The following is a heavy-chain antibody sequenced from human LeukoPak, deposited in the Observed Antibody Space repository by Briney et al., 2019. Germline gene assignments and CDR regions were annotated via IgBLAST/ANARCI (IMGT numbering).Heavy chain of an antibody. CDR2: ICYSGST. CDR1: GGPISSSSYY. D-gene: IGHD3-16*01. Sequence: SETLSLTCTVSGGPISSSSYYWGWIRQPPGKGLEWIGSICYSGSTYYNPSLKSRVTISIDTSKNQFSLKLSSVTAADTAVYYCARAVYVSRFDYWGQGTLVTVSS. CDR3: ARAVYVSRFDY. V-gene: IGHV4-39*07. J-gene: IGHJ4*02.